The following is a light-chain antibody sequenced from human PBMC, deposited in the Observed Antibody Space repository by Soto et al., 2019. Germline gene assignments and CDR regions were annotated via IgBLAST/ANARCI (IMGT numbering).Light chain of an antibody. CDR1: SSDVGGYNY. CDR2: DVS. V-gene: IGLV2-11*01. J-gene: IGLJ1*01. Sequence: QSALTQPRSVSGSPGQSVTISCTGTSSDVGGYNYVSWYQQHPGKAPKLMIYDVSKRPSGVPDRFSGSKSGNTASLTICGLQAEDEAEYYCCLYAGSYTYIFGTGTKVTVL. CDR3: CLYAGSYTYI.